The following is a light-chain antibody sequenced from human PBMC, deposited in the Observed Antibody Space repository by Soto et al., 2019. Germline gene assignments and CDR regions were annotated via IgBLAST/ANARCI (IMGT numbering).Light chain of an antibody. CDR1: QGVSRK. J-gene: IGKJ2*01. Sequence: DIVMTQSPATLSVAPGERVTFSCRASQGVSRKLAWYQHKPGQAPRLLISGASTGATGIPARFSGSGSGTEFTLTISCLQSEDFATYYCQQYYSFPYTFGQGTKLEIK. CDR3: QQYYSFPYT. V-gene: IGKV3-15*01. CDR2: GAS.